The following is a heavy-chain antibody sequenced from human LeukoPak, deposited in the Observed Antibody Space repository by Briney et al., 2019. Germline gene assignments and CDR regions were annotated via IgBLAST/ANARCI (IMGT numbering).Heavy chain of an antibody. J-gene: IGHJ6*02. CDR3: AKHMRATNTYSFFGLDV. CDR2: INWNGGGT. Sequence: GGSLRLSRAATGFTFKDYGMHWARQPPGKGLEWVSSINWNGGGTDYADSVKGRFTISRDNAKNSLYLQLSSLRPEDTALYYCAKHMRATNTYSFFGLDVWGQGTTVTVSS. CDR1: GFTFKDYG. V-gene: IGHV3-9*01. D-gene: IGHD1-26*01.